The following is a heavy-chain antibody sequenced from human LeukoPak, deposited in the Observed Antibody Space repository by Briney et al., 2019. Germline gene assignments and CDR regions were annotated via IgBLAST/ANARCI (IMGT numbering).Heavy chain of an antibody. J-gene: IGHJ4*02. V-gene: IGHV4-39*01. CDR1: GGSISSSSYY. Sequence: SETLSLTCTVSGGSISSSSYYWGWIRQPPGKGLEWIGSIYYSGSTYYNPSLKSRVTISVDTSKNQFSLKLSSVTAADTAVYYRARLSSGWYGGYWGQGTLVTVSS. D-gene: IGHD6-19*01. CDR3: ARLSSGWYGGY. CDR2: IYYSGST.